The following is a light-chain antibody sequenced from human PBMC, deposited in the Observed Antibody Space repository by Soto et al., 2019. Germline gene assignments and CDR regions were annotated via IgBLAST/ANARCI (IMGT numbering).Light chain of an antibody. CDR2: GAS. Sequence: IVMTQSPATLSVSPGERATLSCRASQSVGTNLAWYHQKPGQAPRLLISGASTRATGVPAMFTGSGSGTEFTLTISSLQSEDFAVYYCQQYYNWPPTFGRGTKVEIK. CDR1: QSVGTN. J-gene: IGKJ1*01. CDR3: QQYYNWPPT. V-gene: IGKV3-15*01.